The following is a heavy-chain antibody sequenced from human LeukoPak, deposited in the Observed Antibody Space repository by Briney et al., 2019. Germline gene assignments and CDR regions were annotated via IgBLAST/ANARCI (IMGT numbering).Heavy chain of an antibody. CDR3: ARVESIPSTVTTEFYYYCGMDV. J-gene: IGHJ6*02. CDR2: ISAYNGNT. D-gene: IGHD4-17*01. Sequence: ASVKVSCKASGYTFTSYGISWVRQAPGQGLEWMGRISAYNGNTNYAQKLQGRVTMTTDTSTSTAYMELRSLRSDDTAAYYCARVESIPSTVTTEFYYYCGMDVWGQGTTVTVSS. CDR1: GYTFTSYG. V-gene: IGHV1-18*01.